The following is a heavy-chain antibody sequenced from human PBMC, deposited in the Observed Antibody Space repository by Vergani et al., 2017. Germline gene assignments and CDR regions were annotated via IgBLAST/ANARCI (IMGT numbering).Heavy chain of an antibody. J-gene: IGHJ4*02. V-gene: IGHV1-69-2*01. CDR3: AKDGRPPLYGSGPPLLD. CDR1: GYTFTDYY. CDR2: VDPEDGET. Sequence: EVQLVQSGAEVKKPGATVKISCKVSGYTFTDYYMHWVQPAPGKGLEWMGLVDPEDGETIYAEKFQGRVTITADTSTDTAYIELSSLRSEDTAVYYFAKDGRPPLYGSGPPLLDWGQGTLVTVSS. D-gene: IGHD2-15*01.